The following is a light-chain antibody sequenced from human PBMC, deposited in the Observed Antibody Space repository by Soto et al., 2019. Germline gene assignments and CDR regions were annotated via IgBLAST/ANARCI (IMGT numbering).Light chain of an antibody. CDR3: AAWDDSLNGYV. Sequence: QSVLTQPPSASGTPGQRVTISCSGSSSNIGSNTVNWYQQLPGTAPKLLIYSINHRSSGVPDRFSGSKSGTSASLAISGLQSEDEADYYCAAWDDSLNGYVFGTGTKLTVL. CDR1: SSNIGSNT. V-gene: IGLV1-44*01. J-gene: IGLJ1*01. CDR2: SIN.